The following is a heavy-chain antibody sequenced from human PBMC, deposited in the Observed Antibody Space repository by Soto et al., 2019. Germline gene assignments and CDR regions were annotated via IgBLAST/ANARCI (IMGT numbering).Heavy chain of an antibody. V-gene: IGHV3-13*01. D-gene: IGHD2-8*01. CDR2: IGNAGDT. Sequence: EVQLVESGGGLVQPGGSLRLSCAASGFSFGTSDMHWVRQTTGKGLQWVSTIGNAGDTHYPDSVKGRFTISRENARNSLYLQMNNLGAGDTAVYYCARTYCINGECYFGTFDLWGQGTMVTVSS. J-gene: IGHJ3*01. CDR1: GFSFGTSD. CDR3: ARTYCINGECYFGTFDL.